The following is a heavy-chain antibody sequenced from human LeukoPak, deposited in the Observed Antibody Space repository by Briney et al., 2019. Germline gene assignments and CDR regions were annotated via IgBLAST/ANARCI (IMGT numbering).Heavy chain of an antibody. CDR3: ARDKDYYDSTGYYYLDAFDI. V-gene: IGHV3-21*01. CDR1: GFTLGRYS. CDR2: IYKKSYYI. D-gene: IGHD3-22*01. J-gene: IGHJ3*02. Sequence: GSLRLSLSGSGFTLGRYSMNLGRPGPGKGVGWVSSIYKKSYYIYYADSVEGRFTISRDNAKNSLYLQMNSLRAEDSAVYYCARDKDYYDSTGYYYLDAFDIWGQGTMVTVSS.